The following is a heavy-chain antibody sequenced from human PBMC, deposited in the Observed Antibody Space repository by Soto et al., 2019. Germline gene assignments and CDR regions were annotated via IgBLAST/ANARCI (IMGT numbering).Heavy chain of an antibody. J-gene: IGHJ6*02. V-gene: IGHV1-69*01. CDR3: ARCHGDYVSYYYYYGMDV. CDR1: GGTFSSYV. D-gene: IGHD4-17*01. Sequence: QVQLVQSGAEVKKPGSSVKVSCKASGGTFSSYVISWVRQAPGQGLEWMGGIIPIFGTANYAQKFQGRVTITADESTSTAYMELSSLRSEDTAVYYCARCHGDYVSYYYYYGMDVWGQGTTVTVSS. CDR2: IIPIFGTA.